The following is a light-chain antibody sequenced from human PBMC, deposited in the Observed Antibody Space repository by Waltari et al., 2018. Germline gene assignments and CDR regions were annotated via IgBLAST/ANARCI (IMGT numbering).Light chain of an antibody. V-gene: IGKV1-39*01. CDR3: QQSYDTVLT. Sequence: DIQMTQSPSSLSASVGDRVTITCRASQTIATYLNWYQQKPGKAPNLLISGASDLQSGVPSRFSGAGSGTDFSLTISSLQPEDFATYYCQQSYDTVLTFGGGTRVEIK. J-gene: IGKJ4*01. CDR2: GAS. CDR1: QTIATY.